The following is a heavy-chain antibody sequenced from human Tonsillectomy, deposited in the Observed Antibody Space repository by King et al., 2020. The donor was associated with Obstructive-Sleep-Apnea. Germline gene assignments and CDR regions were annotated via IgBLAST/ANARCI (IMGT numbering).Heavy chain of an antibody. V-gene: IGHV3-64D*06. CDR1: GFTFSFYA. CDR2: IKTNGGSS. CDR3: VKEVAGTPYYFDY. Sequence: QLVQSGGGLVQPGGSLRLSCSASGFTFSFYAMHWVRLAPGKGLEYVSAIKTNGGSSYYADSVKGRFTISRDNSKNTLYLQMSSLRPRDTAVYYCVKEVAGTPYYFDYWGQGTLVTVSS. J-gene: IGHJ4*02. D-gene: IGHD6-19*01.